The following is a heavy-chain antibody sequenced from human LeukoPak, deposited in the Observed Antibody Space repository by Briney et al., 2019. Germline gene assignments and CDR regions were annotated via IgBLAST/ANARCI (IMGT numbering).Heavy chain of an antibody. J-gene: IGHJ4*02. Sequence: PGGSLRLSCAAPGFTFDDYAMHWVRQAPGKGLEWVSGISWNSGSIGYADSVKGRFTISRDNAKNSLYLQMNSLRAEDTALYYCAKDSPAYGLVVVAGYYFDYWGQGTLVTVSS. D-gene: IGHD2-15*01. CDR2: ISWNSGSI. CDR3: AKDSPAYGLVVVAGYYFDY. CDR1: GFTFDDYA. V-gene: IGHV3-9*01.